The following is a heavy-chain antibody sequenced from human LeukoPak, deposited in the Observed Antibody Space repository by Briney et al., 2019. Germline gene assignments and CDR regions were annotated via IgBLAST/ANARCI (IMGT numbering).Heavy chain of an antibody. Sequence: GASVKVSCKASGYTFTSYAMNWVRQAPGQGLEWMGWINTNTGNPTYAQGFTGRFVFSLDTSVSTAYLQISSLKAEDTAVYYCARDHIAAAVHYYYYMDVWGKGTTVTVSS. V-gene: IGHV7-4-1*02. CDR2: INTNTGNP. J-gene: IGHJ6*03. D-gene: IGHD6-13*01. CDR3: ARDHIAAAVHYYYYMDV. CDR1: GYTFTSYA.